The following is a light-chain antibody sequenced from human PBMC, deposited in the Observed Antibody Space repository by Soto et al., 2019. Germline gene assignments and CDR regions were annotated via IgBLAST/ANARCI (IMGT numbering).Light chain of an antibody. V-gene: IGLV1-44*01. CDR1: SSNIGSNS. Sequence: QSVLTQIHSVSGTPVQRVTISCSGGSSNIGSNSVHWYQQLPGSAPKLLIYNINERPSGVPDRFSGSKSGTSASLAISGLQSEDEADYYCAAYDVRLDGQVFGTASKVTVL. J-gene: IGLJ1*01. CDR2: NIN. CDR3: AAYDVRLDGQV.